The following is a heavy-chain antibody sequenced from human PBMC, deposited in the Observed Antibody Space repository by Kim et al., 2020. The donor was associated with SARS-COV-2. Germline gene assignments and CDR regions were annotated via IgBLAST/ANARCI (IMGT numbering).Heavy chain of an antibody. CDR2: INHSGST. J-gene: IGHJ6*02. CDR3: ARVSQWLVLSWGMDV. CDR1: GGSFSGYY. V-gene: IGHV4-34*01. D-gene: IGHD6-19*01. Sequence: SETLSLTCAVYGGSFSGYYWSWIRQPPGKGLEWIGEINHSGSTNYNPSLKSRVTISVDTSKNQFSLKLSSVTAADTAVYYCARVSQWLVLSWGMDVWGQGTTVTVSS.